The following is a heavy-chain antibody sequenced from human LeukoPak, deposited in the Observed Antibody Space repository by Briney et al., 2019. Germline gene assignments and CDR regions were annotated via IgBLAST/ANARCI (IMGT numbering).Heavy chain of an antibody. J-gene: IGHJ4*02. CDR3: GRGVWYFGSGSYYNGLFDC. V-gene: IGHV1-8*01. D-gene: IGHD3-10*01. CDR1: GYTFTSYD. CDR2: MNPNSGNT. Sequence: ASVKVSCKASGYTFTSYDINWVRQATGQGLEWMGWMNPNSGNTGYAQKFQRRVTMTRNTSISTAYLELSSLRSEDTAVYYCGRGVWYFGSGSYYNGLFDCWGQGTLVTVSS.